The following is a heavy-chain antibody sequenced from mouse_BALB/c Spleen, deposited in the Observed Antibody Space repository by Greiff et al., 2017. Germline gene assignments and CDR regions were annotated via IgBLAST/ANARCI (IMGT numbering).Heavy chain of an antibody. J-gene: IGHJ4*01. CDR3: ARGRSGYDAMDY. CDR2: ISSGGST. CDR1: GFTFSSYA. D-gene: IGHD3-1*01. Sequence: EVQLVESGGGLVKPGGSLKLSCAASGFTFSSYAMSWVRQTPEKRLEWVASISSGGSTYYPDSVKGRFTISRDNARNILYLQMSSLRSEDTAMYYCARGRSGYDAMDYWGQGTSVTVSS. V-gene: IGHV5-6-5*01.